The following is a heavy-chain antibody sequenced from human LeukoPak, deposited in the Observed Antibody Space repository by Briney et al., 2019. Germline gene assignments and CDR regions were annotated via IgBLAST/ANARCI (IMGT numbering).Heavy chain of an antibody. V-gene: IGHV4-61*02. Sequence: SETLSLTCTVSGGSISSGSYYWSWIRQPAGKGLEWIGRIYTSGSTNYNPSLKSRVTISVDTSKNQFSLKLTSVTAADTAVYYCARDPWAVAGTSWFDPWGQGTLVTVSS. CDR1: GGSISSGSYY. J-gene: IGHJ5*02. CDR3: ARDPWAVAGTSWFDP. D-gene: IGHD6-19*01. CDR2: IYTSGST.